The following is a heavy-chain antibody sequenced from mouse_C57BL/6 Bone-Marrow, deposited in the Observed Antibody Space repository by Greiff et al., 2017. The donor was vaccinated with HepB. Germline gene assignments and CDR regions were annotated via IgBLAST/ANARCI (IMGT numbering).Heavy chain of an antibody. CDR1: GYTFTSYW. CDR2: IDPSDSYT. J-gene: IGHJ3*01. Sequence: QVHVKQSGAELVKPGASVKLSCKASGYTFTSYWMQWVKQRPGQGLEWIGEIDPSDSYTNYNQKFKGKATLTVDTSSSTAYMQLSSLTSEDSAVYYCARKGDYYDTPWFAYWGQGTLVTVSA. D-gene: IGHD1-1*01. V-gene: IGHV1-50*01. CDR3: ARKGDYYDTPWFAY.